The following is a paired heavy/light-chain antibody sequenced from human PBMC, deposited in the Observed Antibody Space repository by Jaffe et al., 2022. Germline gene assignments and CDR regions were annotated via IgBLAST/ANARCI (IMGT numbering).Light chain of an antibody. CDR2: WAS. CDR3: QQYYSTPLLT. Sequence: DIVMTQSPDSLAVSLGERATINCKSSQSVLYSSNNKNYLAWYQQKPGQPPKLLIYWASTRESGVPDRFSGSGSGTDFTLTISSLQAEDVAVYYCQQYYSTPLLTFGGGTKVQIK. CDR1: QSVLYSSNNKNY. J-gene: IGKJ4*01. V-gene: IGKV4-1*01.
Heavy chain of an antibody. CDR3: ARDFTGTYPTPFWFDF. D-gene: IGHD3-9*01. J-gene: IGHJ4*02. CDR1: GFTFSSYE. CDR2: ISSTGNII. Sequence: EVQLVESGGGSVQPGGSLRLSCAASGFTFSSYEMNWVRQAPGKGLEWISYISSTGNIIYYADSVKGRFTISRDNAKNSLYLQMNSLRADDTAVYYCARDFTGTYPTPFWFDFWGQGTLVTVSS. V-gene: IGHV3-48*03.